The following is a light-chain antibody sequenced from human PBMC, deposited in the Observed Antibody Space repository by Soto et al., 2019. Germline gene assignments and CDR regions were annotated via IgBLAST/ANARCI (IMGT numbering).Light chain of an antibody. V-gene: IGKV3-11*01. Sequence: EIVLTQFPATLSLSPGERATLSCRASQSVNKYLAWYQQKPGQAPRLLVYDASNTATGVPARFSGSGSGTVFPLTISSLEPEDFAVYYCQQRYIWPPISFGQGTRLEIK. J-gene: IGKJ5*01. CDR2: DAS. CDR1: QSVNKY. CDR3: QQRYIWPPIS.